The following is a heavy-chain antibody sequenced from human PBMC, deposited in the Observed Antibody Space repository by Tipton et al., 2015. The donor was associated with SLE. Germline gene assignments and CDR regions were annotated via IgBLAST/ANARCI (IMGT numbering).Heavy chain of an antibody. CDR3: ASYGVALDY. CDR2: IYYSGST. J-gene: IGHJ4*02. D-gene: IGHD3-3*01. V-gene: IGHV4-59*01. Sequence: TLSLTCAVYGGSFSSYYWSWIRQPPGKGLEWIGYIYYSGSTNYNPSLKSRVTISVDTSKNQFSLKLSSVTAADTAVYYCASYGVALDYWGQGTLVTVSS. CDR1: GGSFSSYY.